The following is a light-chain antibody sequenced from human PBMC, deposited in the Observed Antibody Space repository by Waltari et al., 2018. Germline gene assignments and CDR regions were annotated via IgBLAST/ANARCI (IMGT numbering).Light chain of an antibody. Sequence: SSELTQDPAVSVALGQTVRITCQGDSLRTYYANWYQQKPRQAPLLVIYAKNNRPSGIPDRFSGSHSEDTASLTITGAQAEDEADYFCNSRDSSGNHRHVLFGGGTKLTVL. CDR2: AKN. CDR1: SLRTYY. J-gene: IGLJ3*02. V-gene: IGLV3-19*01. CDR3: NSRDSSGNHRHVL.